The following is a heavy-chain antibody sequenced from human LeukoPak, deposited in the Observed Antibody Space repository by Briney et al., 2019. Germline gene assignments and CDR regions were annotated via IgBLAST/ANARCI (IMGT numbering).Heavy chain of an antibody. V-gene: IGHV3-30*18. J-gene: IGHJ6*04. CDR2: ISYDGSNK. CDR1: GFTFSSYG. Sequence: PGGSLRLSCAASGFTFSSYGMHWVRQAPGKGLEWVVVISYDGSNKYYADSVKGRFTISRDNSKNTLYLQMNSLRAEDTAVYYCAKDQAAVDSSWQVWYYYYGMDVWGKGTTVTVSS. D-gene: IGHD6-13*01. CDR3: AKDQAAVDSSWQVWYYYYGMDV.